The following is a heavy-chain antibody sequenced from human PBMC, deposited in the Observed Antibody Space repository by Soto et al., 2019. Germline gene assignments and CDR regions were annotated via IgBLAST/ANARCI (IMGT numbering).Heavy chain of an antibody. CDR3: VRGQWLPRGEY. V-gene: IGHV4-34*01. J-gene: IGHJ4*02. Sequence: PSETLSLTCTVSGGSFSGFFWTWIRQPPGKGLEWIGEINHSGTTNYNSSLKSRVTISQDMSENQFSLSLTSLTVADAAVYYCVRGQWLPRGEYWGQGTLVTVSS. CDR2: INHSGTT. CDR1: GGSFSGFF. D-gene: IGHD6-19*01.